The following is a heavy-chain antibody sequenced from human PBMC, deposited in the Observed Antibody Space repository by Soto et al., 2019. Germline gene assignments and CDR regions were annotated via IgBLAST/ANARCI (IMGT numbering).Heavy chain of an antibody. V-gene: IGHV3-11*05. CDR1: GFTFSDYY. D-gene: IGHD5-12*01. Sequence: QVQLVESGGGLVKPGVSLRLSCVASGFTFSDYYMSWIRQAPGKGLEWVSYISSSSSYTNYADSVKGRFTISRDNAKNSMYLKMNSLRAENKAVYYCARDHHRYSGSDSVDYWGQGTLVTVSS. CDR2: ISSSSSYT. J-gene: IGHJ4*02. CDR3: ARDHHRYSGSDSVDY.